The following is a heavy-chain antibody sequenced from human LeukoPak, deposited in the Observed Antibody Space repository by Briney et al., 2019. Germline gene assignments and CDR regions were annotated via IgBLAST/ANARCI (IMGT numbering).Heavy chain of an antibody. D-gene: IGHD6-13*01. Sequence: PGGSLRLSCAASGFTFSSYAMSWVRQAPGKGLEWVSAISGSGCSTYYADSVKGRFTISRDNSKNTLYLQMNSLRAEDTAVYYCAKDYSSSWYRSYFDYWGQGTLVTVSS. V-gene: IGHV3-23*01. CDR3: AKDYSSSWYRSYFDY. J-gene: IGHJ4*02. CDR1: GFTFSSYA. CDR2: ISGSGCST.